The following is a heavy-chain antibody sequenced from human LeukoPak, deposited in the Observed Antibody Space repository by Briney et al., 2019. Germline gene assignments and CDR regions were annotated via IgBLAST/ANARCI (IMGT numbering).Heavy chain of an antibody. D-gene: IGHD6-19*01. CDR2: ISYDGSNK. J-gene: IGHJ4*02. Sequence: GGSLRLSCAASGFTFSSYAMHWVRQAPGKGLKWVAVISYDGSNKYYADSVKGRFTISRDNSKNTLYLQMNSLRAEDTAVYYCAREPTKAVAGTGDFDYWGQGTLVTVSS. CDR3: AREPTKAVAGTGDFDY. CDR1: GFTFSSYA. V-gene: IGHV3-30-3*01.